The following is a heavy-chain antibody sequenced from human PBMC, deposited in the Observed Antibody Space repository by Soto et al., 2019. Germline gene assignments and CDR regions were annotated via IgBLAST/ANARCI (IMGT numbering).Heavy chain of an antibody. V-gene: IGHV4-4*02. CDR1: DGSISSYDW. CDR2: MYHSGGA. D-gene: IGHD3-3*01. Sequence: QVQLQASGPGLVKPSETLSLTCVVSDGSISSYDWCTWVRQPPGKGLEWIGKMYHSGGADYSPSLKGRVTISADSSKNRFSLRLTGVTAADTAVYYCATGNVDSMLEYWGQGTQVAGSS. CDR3: ATGNVDSMLEY. J-gene: IGHJ4*02.